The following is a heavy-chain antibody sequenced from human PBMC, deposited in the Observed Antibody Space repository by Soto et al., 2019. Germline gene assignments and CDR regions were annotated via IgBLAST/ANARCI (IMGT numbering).Heavy chain of an antibody. CDR3: ARGSSGWPPLLDY. V-gene: IGHV4-59*01. J-gene: IGHJ4*02. D-gene: IGHD6-19*01. CDR1: GGPISSYY. CDR2: IYYSGST. Sequence: QVQLQESGPGLVKPSETLSLNCTVSGGPISSYYWSWIRQSPGKGLEWIGYIYYSGSTNYNPSLKIRVTISVDTSKNQFSLELSSETAADTAVYYCARGSSGWPPLLDYWGQGTLVTVSS.